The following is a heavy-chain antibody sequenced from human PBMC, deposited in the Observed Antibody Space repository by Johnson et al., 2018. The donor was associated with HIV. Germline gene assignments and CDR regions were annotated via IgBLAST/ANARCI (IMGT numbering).Heavy chain of an antibody. V-gene: IGHV3-66*02. CDR1: EFSVSGNY. CDR3: ARGSRYTFDNDDVHLLHAFDI. CDR2: IYSSGST. D-gene: IGHD3-16*01. Sequence: VQLVESGGGLVRPGGSLRLSCAASEFSVSGNYMSWVRQAPGKGLDWVSVIYSSGSTYYTDSVKGRFTIPRDSSKNTLYLEMNTLRPEDTAMYYCARGSRYTFDNDDVHLLHAFDIWGQGTMVTVSS. J-gene: IGHJ3*02.